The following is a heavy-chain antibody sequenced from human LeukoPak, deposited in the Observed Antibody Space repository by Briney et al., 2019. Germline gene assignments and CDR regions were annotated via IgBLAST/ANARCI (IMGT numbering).Heavy chain of an antibody. CDR3: AKDRIPDGKYSIDF. D-gene: IGHD2/OR15-2a*01. CDR2: IVGNGGGI. Sequence: GGSLRLSCAASGFTFSTYAMNWVRQPPGKGLEWVSVIVGNGGGIHYADSVKGRFTISRDNAENTLYLQMNSLRAEDSAVYYCAKDRIPDGKYSIDFWGQGTPVTVSS. J-gene: IGHJ4*02. V-gene: IGHV3-23*01. CDR1: GFTFSTYA.